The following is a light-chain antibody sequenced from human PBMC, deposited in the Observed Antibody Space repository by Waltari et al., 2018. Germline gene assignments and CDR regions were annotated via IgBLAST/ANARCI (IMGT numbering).Light chain of an antibody. CDR2: GAS. CDR3: QQYDSSSYT. J-gene: IGKJ2*01. Sequence: EIVLTQSPGTLSLSPGERATLSCRANQSVTNSYSAWYQQKSGQAPRILSYGASNRATGIPDRFSGSGSGTDFTLTISRLEPEDFALYYCQQYDSSSYTFGQGTKLEIK. V-gene: IGKV3-20*01. CDR1: QSVTNSY.